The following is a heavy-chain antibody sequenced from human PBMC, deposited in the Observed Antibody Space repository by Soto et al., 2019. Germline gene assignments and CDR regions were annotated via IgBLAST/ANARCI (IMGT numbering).Heavy chain of an antibody. CDR3: TTGAGASITGY. CDR1: GVSISGGGRN. CDR2: IHYSGTS. D-gene: IGHD1-20*01. V-gene: IGHV4-31*03. Sequence: QVQLQESGPGLVEPSQTLSLTCTVSGVSISGGGRNWSWIRQYPGRGLQWIGFIHYSGTSYYNPALKGRVAMSVDTSRHQFSLSLTSGTAADTAVYYCTTGAGASITGYWGLVTLINVAA. J-gene: IGHJ4*02.